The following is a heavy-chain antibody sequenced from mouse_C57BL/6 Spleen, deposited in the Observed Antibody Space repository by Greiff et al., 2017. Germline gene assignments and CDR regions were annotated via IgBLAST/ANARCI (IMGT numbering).Heavy chain of an antibody. J-gene: IGHJ4*01. CDR1: GYTFTSYW. V-gene: IGHV1-69*01. Sequence: VQLQQPGAELVMPGASVKLSCKASGYTFTSYWMHWVKPRPGQGLEWIGEIDPSDSYTNYNQKFKGKSTLTVDKSSSTAYMQLSSLTSEDSAVYYCARKPLHYYGSSSYAMDYWGQGTSVTVSS. CDR3: ARKPLHYYGSSSYAMDY. CDR2: IDPSDSYT. D-gene: IGHD1-1*01.